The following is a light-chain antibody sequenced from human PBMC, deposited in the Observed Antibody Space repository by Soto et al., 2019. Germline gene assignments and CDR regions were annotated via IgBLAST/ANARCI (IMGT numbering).Light chain of an antibody. CDR2: DVN. CDR3: SSYASSSTPQVV. V-gene: IGLV2-14*01. Sequence: QSALTQPASVSGSPGQSITISCTGTSSDVGGYNYVSWYQQHPGKAPKLMIYDVNNRPSWVSNRVSGCKSGDTASVTISGLQAEERADYDCSSYASSSTPQVVFGGGTKLTVL. CDR1: SSDVGGYNY. J-gene: IGLJ2*01.